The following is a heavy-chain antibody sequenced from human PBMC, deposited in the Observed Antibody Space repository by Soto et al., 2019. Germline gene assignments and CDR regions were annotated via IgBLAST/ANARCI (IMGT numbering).Heavy chain of an antibody. Sequence: PGGSLRLSCAASGFTFSSYSMNWVRQAPGKGLEWVSSVSSSSSYIYYADSVKGRFTISRDNDKNSLYLQMNSLRAEDTAVYYCARAKIPHSSGPYGGMDVWGQGTTVTVSS. V-gene: IGHV3-21*01. CDR1: GFTFSSYS. CDR3: ARAKIPHSSGPYGGMDV. CDR2: VSSSSSYI. J-gene: IGHJ6*02. D-gene: IGHD6-19*01.